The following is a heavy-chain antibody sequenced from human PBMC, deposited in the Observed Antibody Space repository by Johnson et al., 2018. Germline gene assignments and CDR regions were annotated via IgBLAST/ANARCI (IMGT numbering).Heavy chain of an antibody. D-gene: IGHD3-3*01. V-gene: IGHV3-21*01. CDR2: ISSSSSYI. CDR3: ASITMGYDFWSGYQDGAFDI. CDR1: GFTFSSYS. Sequence: VQLVQAGGGLVKPRGSLRLSCAASGFTFSSYSMNWVRQAPGKGLEWVSSISSSSSYIYYADSVKGRFLISTDNAKNSLYLKMNSLRAEDNAVYYCASITMGYDFWSGYQDGAFDIWGQGTMVTVSS. J-gene: IGHJ3*02.